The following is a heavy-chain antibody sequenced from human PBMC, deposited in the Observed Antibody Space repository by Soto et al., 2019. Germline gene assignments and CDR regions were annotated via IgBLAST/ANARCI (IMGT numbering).Heavy chain of an antibody. Sequence: PSETLSLTCTVSGGSISSYYWSWIRQPPGKGLEWIGYIYYSGSTNYNPSLKSRVTISVDTSKNQFSLTLSSVTAADTAVYYCARVSGDYYGSGSYLYSYYFDYWGQGTLVTVSS. V-gene: IGHV4-59*01. J-gene: IGHJ4*02. CDR1: GGSISSYY. CDR2: IYYSGST. CDR3: ARVSGDYYGSGSYLYSYYFDY. D-gene: IGHD3-10*01.